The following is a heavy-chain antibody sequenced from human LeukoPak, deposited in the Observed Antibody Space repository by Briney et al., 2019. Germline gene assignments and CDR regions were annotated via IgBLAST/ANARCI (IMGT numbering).Heavy chain of an antibody. CDR1: GYTFTGYY. CDR3: ARVGGDYVYYYYYMDV. CDR2: INPNSGGT. J-gene: IGHJ6*03. D-gene: IGHD4-17*01. Sequence: ASVKVSCKASGYTFTGYYMHWVRQAPGQGLEWMGWINPNSGGTNYAQKFQGRVTMTRDTSISTAYMELSRLRSDDTAVYYCARVGGDYVYYYYYMDVWGKGTTVTVSS. V-gene: IGHV1-2*02.